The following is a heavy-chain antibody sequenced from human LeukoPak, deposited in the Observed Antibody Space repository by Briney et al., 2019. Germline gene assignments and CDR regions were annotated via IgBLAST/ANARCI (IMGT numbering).Heavy chain of an antibody. CDR3: AKSGEVKYSSDKGSGGYYYMDV. CDR1: GFTFSSYD. CDR2: IGIAGDT. D-gene: IGHD6-19*01. J-gene: IGHJ6*03. V-gene: IGHV3-13*01. Sequence: QPGGSLRLSCAASGFTFSSYDMHWVRQPTGKGLEWVSAIGIAGDTYYPGSVKGRFTISRENAKNSLYLQMNSLRAEDTAVYYCAKSGEVKYSSDKGSGGYYYMDVWGKGTTVTISS.